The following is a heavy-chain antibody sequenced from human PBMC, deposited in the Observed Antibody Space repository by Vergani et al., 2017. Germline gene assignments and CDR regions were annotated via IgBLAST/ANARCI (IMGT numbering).Heavy chain of an antibody. Sequence: QLQLQESGPGLVKPSETLSLTCTVSGGSISSSSYYWGWIRQPPGKGLEWIGIIYYSGSTYYNPSLKSRVTISVDTSKNQFSLKLSSVTAADTAVYYCVRVGVGTTDFDYWGQGTLVTVSS. CDR3: VRVGVGTTDFDY. J-gene: IGHJ4*02. CDR1: GGSISSSSYY. D-gene: IGHD1-26*01. CDR2: IYYSGST. V-gene: IGHV4-39*01.